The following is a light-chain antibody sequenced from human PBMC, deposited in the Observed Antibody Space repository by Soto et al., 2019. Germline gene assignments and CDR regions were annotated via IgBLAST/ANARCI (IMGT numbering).Light chain of an antibody. CDR2: AAS. CDR1: QGISNY. CDR3: QNYKSAPFT. Sequence: DIQMTQSPPSLSASVGDRVTITFRASQGISNYLAWYQQKPGKVPKLLIYAASTLQSGVPSRFSGSGSGTDFTLTITSLQPEDVASYYCQNYKSAPFTFGPGTKVDIK. V-gene: IGKV1-27*01. J-gene: IGKJ3*01.